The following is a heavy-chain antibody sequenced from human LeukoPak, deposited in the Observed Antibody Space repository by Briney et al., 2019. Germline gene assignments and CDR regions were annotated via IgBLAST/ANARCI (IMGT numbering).Heavy chain of an antibody. CDR3: ARRQATYCSGGSCKENWFDP. CDR1: GYSFTSYW. Sequence: GESLKISCKGSGYSFTSYWIGWVRQMPGKGLEWMGIIYPGDSDTRYSPSSQGQVTISADKSISTAYLQWSSLKASDTAMYYCARRQATYCSGGSCKENWFDPWGQGTLVTVSS. CDR2: IYPGDSDT. D-gene: IGHD2-15*01. J-gene: IGHJ5*02. V-gene: IGHV5-51*01.